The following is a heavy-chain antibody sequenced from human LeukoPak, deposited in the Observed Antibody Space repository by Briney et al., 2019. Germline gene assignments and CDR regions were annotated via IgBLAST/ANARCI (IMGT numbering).Heavy chain of an antibody. Sequence: GGSLRLSCAASGFTFSNYGMSWVRQAPGRGLEWVSVVSGSGGTTYYADSVKGRLTISKDNSKNTLYLQMNSLSAEDTAVYYCARGSCSSTSCQAYYYYYGMDVWGQGTTVTVSS. CDR1: GFTFSNYG. CDR2: VSGSGGTT. D-gene: IGHD2-2*01. CDR3: ARGSCSSTSCQAYYYYYGMDV. V-gene: IGHV3-23*01. J-gene: IGHJ6*02.